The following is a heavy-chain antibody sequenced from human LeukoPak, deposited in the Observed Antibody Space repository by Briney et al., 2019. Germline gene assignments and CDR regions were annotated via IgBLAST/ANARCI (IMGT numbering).Heavy chain of an antibody. J-gene: IGHJ4*02. CDR2: IGPRNSAA. CDR3: AREGSDQLSKDFDY. D-gene: IGHD2-2*01. CDR1: GFTFTGHY. Sequence: GASVKVSCKSSGFTFTGHYIHWVRQAPGQGLEWMGYIGPRNSAASYAEKFQGRVTMTRDTSLSTAYMELSRPTSDDTAVYYCAREGSDQLSKDFDYWGQGTLVTVSS. V-gene: IGHV1-2*02.